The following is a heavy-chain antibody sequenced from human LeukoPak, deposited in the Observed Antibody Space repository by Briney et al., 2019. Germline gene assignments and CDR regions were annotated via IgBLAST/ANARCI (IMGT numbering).Heavy chain of an antibody. V-gene: IGHV1-18*01. CDR2: ISGYNGNT. CDR3: ARARATKSGRYYYYYAMDV. Sequence: GASVKVSCKASGYTFTSYGISWVRQAPGQGLEWMGWISGYNGNTNYAQKLQGRVTMTTDTPTSIAYMELRSLRSDDTAVYYCARARATKSGRYYYYYAMDVWGQGTTVTVSS. CDR1: GYTFTSYG. J-gene: IGHJ6*02. D-gene: IGHD5-12*01.